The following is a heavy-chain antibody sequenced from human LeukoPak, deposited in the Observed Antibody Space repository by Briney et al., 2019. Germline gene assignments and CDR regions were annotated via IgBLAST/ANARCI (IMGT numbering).Heavy chain of an antibody. CDR3: ARDRDVPAIGMDV. CDR1: GFTFSSYT. V-gene: IGHV3-21*06. Sequence: PGGSLRLSCAASGFTFSSYTMNWVRQAPGKGLEWVPSISSSSSYMYYADSVKGRFTISRDNAKNSLYLQMNSLRAEDTAVYYCARDRDVPAIGMDVWGQGTTVTVSS. J-gene: IGHJ6*02. CDR2: ISSSSSYM.